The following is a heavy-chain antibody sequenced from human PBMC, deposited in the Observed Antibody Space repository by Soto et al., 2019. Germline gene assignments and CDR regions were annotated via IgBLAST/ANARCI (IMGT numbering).Heavy chain of an antibody. J-gene: IGHJ6*03. CDR1: GGSISSYY. Sequence: QVQLQESGPGLVKPSETLSLTCTVSGGSISSYYWSWIRQPPGKGLEWIGYVYYSGSTNYNPSLKSRVTISVDTSKHQFSVKLSSVTAADTAVYYCARGVVPAAIGYYYYYMDVWGKGTTVTVSS. CDR3: ARGVVPAAIGYYYYYMDV. D-gene: IGHD2-2*02. CDR2: VYYSGST. V-gene: IGHV4-59*01.